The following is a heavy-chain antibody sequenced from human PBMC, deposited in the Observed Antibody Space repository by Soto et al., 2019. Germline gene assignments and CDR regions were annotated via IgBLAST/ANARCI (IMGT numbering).Heavy chain of an antibody. CDR1: GYSFTNND. CDR2: MNPGSGDT. J-gene: IGHJ5*02. Sequence: ASVKVSCKASGYSFTNNDVGWVRQATGQGLEWMGWMNPGSGDTGYAQKFQGRVTMTRDISIATAYMELSSLRSDDTAIYYCARMETFGSLNWFDPWGQGTLVTVS. D-gene: IGHD3-16*01. CDR3: ARMETFGSLNWFDP. V-gene: IGHV1-8*01.